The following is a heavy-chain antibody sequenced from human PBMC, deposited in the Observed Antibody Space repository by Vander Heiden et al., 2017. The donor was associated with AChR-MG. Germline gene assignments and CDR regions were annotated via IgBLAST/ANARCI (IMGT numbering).Heavy chain of an antibody. CDR1: GYTFTSYG. CDR2: ISAYNGNT. V-gene: IGHV1-18*01. Sequence: QAPLVQHGAEVTKPGASVTISCKASGYTFTSYGMSWVRQAPGQGREWMGWISAYNGNTDEAQKLQVRVTMTTDTATSTAHIELRSLRSDDTAVCCCARVTRNYYDYW. CDR3: ARVTRNYYDY. J-gene: IGHJ4*01.